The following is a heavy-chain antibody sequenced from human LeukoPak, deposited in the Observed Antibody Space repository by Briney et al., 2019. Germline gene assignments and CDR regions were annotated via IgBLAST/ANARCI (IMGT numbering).Heavy chain of an antibody. CDR2: ISGSGAST. V-gene: IGHV3-23*01. CDR1: GFTFSSYA. J-gene: IGHJ4*02. D-gene: IGHD2-21*02. CDR3: AKDSARVVVTAIYDY. Sequence: GGSLRLSCAASGFTFSSYAMSWVRQAPGKGLEWVSAISGSGASTYYADSVKGRFTISRDNSKNTLYLQMNSLRAEDTAVYYCAKDSARVVVTAIYDYWGQGTLVTVSS.